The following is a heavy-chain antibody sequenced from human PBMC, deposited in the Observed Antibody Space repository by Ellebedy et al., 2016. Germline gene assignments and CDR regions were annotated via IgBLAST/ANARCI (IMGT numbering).Heavy chain of an antibody. J-gene: IGHJ4*02. V-gene: IGHV3-23*01. D-gene: IGHD6-13*01. CDR3: ARLWTAAATAY. CDR2: ISTSGDRA. CDR1: GFTFSIYA. Sequence: GESLKISXAASGFTFSIYAMSWVRQAPGKGLEWVSTISTSGDRAYYADSVKGRFTISRDNSKNMLHLQMNSLRAEDTAVYYCARLWTAAATAYWGQGTLVTVSS.